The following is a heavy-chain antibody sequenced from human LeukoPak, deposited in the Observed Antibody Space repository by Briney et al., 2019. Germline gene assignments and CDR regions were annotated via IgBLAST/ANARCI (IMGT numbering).Heavy chain of an antibody. J-gene: IGHJ4*01. V-gene: IGHV4-31*03. CDR3: ASQLSSGWPFDY. CDR1: GGSISSGGYY. Sequence: SGTLSLTCTVSGGSISSGGYYWSWIRQHPGKGLEWIGYIYYSGSTYYNPSLKSRVTISVDTSKNQFSLKLSSVTAADTAVYYCASQLSSGWPFDYWGQGTLVTVSS. CDR2: IYYSGST. D-gene: IGHD6-19*01.